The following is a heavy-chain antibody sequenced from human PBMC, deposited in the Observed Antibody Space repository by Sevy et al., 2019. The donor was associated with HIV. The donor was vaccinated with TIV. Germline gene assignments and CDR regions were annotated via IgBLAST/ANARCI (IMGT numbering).Heavy chain of an antibody. J-gene: IGHJ3*02. CDR1: GYTFTSYG. Sequence: ASVKVSCKASGYTFTSYGISWVRQAPGQGLEWMGWISAYNRNTNYAQKLQGRVTMTTDTSTSTAYMELRSLRSDDTAVYYCARIFPQGYPLVGAFDIWGQGTMVTVSS. V-gene: IGHV1-18*01. CDR2: ISAYNRNT. CDR3: ARIFPQGYPLVGAFDI. D-gene: IGHD2-21*01.